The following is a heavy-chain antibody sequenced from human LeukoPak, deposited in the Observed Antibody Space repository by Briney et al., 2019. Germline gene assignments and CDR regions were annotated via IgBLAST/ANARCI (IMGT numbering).Heavy chain of an antibody. Sequence: GGSLRLSCAASGFSFSAYWMTWVRQAPGKGLEWVANINEGGGLKYYVDSVKGRFTISRDNTNNSLYLQMFSLRVDASAVYYCARVGKNGWDFDHWGQGTLVTVSS. CDR2: INEGGGLK. D-gene: IGHD6-19*01. CDR3: ARVGKNGWDFDH. CDR1: GFSFSAYW. J-gene: IGHJ4*02. V-gene: IGHV3-7*01.